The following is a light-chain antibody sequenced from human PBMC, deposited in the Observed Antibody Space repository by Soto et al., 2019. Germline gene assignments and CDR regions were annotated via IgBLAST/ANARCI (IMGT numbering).Light chain of an antibody. CDR2: DAS. CDR1: QSVSSSY. CDR3: QHYGTSAL. Sequence: EIVLTQSPGTLSLSPGERATLSCRASQSVSSSYLAWYQQKPGQAPRLLIYDASRATGIPDRFSGSGSGTDFPLTTTRLEPEAFAVYYCQHYGTSALFGPGTKVDI. J-gene: IGKJ3*01. V-gene: IGKV3-20*01.